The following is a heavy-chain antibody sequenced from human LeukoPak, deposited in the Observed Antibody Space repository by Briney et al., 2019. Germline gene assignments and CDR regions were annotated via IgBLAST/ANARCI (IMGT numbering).Heavy chain of an antibody. CDR3: ARDRRELERRWFDP. V-gene: IGHV4-4*07. D-gene: IGHD1-1*01. CDR2: IYTSGST. J-gene: IGHJ5*02. CDR1: GGSISSYY. Sequence: SETLSLTCTVSGGSISSYYWSGIRQPAGKGLEWIGRIYTSGSTNYNPSLKSRVTMSVDTSKNQFSLKLSSVTAADTAVYYCARDRRELERRWFDPWGQGTLVTVSS.